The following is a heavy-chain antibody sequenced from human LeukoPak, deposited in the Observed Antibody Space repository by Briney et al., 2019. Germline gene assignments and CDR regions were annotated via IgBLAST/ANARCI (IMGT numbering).Heavy chain of an antibody. J-gene: IGHJ4*02. CDR3: ARHTEQQLPDY. CDR1: GGSISSSAYH. V-gene: IGHV4-39*01. D-gene: IGHD6-13*01. CDR2: INYGGNT. Sequence: SETLSLTCTVSGGSISSSAYHWGWIRQPPGKGLEWIGTINYGGNTYYNLSLKSRVIIFLDTSKNQFSLKLSSVAAADTAVYYCARHTEQQLPDYWGQGTLVTVSS.